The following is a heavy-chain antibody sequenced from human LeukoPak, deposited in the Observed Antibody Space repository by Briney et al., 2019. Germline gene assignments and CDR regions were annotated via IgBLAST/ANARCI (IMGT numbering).Heavy chain of an antibody. Sequence: PGGSLRLSCAASGFTFDDYTMHWVRQAPGKGLEWVSLISWDGGSTYYADSVKGRFTISRDNSKNSLYLQMNSLRTEDTALYYCAKEGSAAAGLPYYYYYYMDVWGKGTTVTVPS. D-gene: IGHD6-13*01. CDR1: GFTFDDYT. V-gene: IGHV3-43*01. J-gene: IGHJ6*03. CDR2: ISWDGGST. CDR3: AKEGSAAAGLPYYYYYYMDV.